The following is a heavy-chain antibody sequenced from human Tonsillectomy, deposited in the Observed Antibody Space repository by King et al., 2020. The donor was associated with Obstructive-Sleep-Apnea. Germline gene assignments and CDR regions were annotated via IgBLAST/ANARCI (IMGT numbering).Heavy chain of an antibody. CDR2: INPNSGDT. J-gene: IGHJ4*02. CDR1: GYTFTDYY. Sequence: VQLVESGAEVKKPGASVKVSCKASGYTFTDYYVHWVRQAPGQGLEWMGWINPNSGDTNFAENFQGRVTMTRDTSITTASMELSRLRSDDTAVYYCAIWLSGYFDYWGQGPLVTVSS. V-gene: IGHV1-2*02. D-gene: IGHD3-9*01. CDR3: AIWLSGYFDY.